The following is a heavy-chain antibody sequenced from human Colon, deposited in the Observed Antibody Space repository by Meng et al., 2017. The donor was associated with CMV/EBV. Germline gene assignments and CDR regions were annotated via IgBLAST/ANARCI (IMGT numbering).Heavy chain of an antibody. CDR1: GFTFSNYA. CDR2: INSGGGT. J-gene: IGHJ6*02. CDR3: AGIYHSYYYYGLDV. V-gene: IGHV3-23*01. D-gene: IGHD5-12*01. Sequence: GESLKISCAASGFTFSNYAMIWVRQAPGKGLDHVSSINSGGGTHYADSVRGRFTISRDNSKNTLYLQMNSLRAEDTAVYYCAGIYHSYYYYGLDVWGQGTTVTVSS.